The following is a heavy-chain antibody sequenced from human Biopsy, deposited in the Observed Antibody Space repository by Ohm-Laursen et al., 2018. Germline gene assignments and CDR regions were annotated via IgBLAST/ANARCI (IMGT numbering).Heavy chain of an antibody. CDR2: ISYSRDT. CDR1: GGSISGSS. CDR3: AKHGSGWTGDDAFHI. Sequence: LTCTVSGGSISGSSWSWIRQAPGKGLEWIGYISYSRDTNYNPSLKSRITISVDTSKNQFSLKLTSVTAADTAVYYCAKHGSGWTGDDAFHIWGQGTMVTVSS. V-gene: IGHV4-59*08. J-gene: IGHJ3*02. D-gene: IGHD6-19*01.